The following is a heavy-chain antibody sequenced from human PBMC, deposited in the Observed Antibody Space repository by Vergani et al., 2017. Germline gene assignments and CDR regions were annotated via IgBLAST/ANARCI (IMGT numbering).Heavy chain of an antibody. V-gene: IGHV5-51*01. D-gene: IGHD5-12*01. Sequence: EVQLVQSGAEVKKPGESLKISCQISGYSFTNYWIGWVRQMPGKGLEWMGIIHPADSDTRYSPSFQGQVTIPVDKSISTAYLQRSSLRASDSAMYYCARLYGRDSGGIEVFDYRGQGTLVTVSS. CDR3: ARLYGRDSGGIEVFDY. CDR1: GYSFTNYW. CDR2: IHPADSDT. J-gene: IGHJ4*03.